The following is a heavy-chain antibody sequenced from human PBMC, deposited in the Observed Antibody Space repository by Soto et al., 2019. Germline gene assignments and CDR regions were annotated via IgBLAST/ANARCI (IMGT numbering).Heavy chain of an antibody. CDR2: ISYDGSNK. CDR1: GFTFSSYG. Sequence: GSLRLSCAASGFTFSSYGMHWVRQAPGKGLEWVAVISYDGSNKYYADSVKGRFTISRDNSKNTLYLQMNSLRAEDTAVYYCAKAPRVVAVAQEDYGGQGTLVTVSS. CDR3: AKAPRVVAVAQEDY. J-gene: IGHJ4*02. V-gene: IGHV3-30*18. D-gene: IGHD6-19*01.